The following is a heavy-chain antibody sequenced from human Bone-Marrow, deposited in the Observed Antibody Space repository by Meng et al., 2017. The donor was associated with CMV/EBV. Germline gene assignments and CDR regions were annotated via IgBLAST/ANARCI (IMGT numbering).Heavy chain of an antibody. CDR2: IYYSGST. J-gene: IGHJ4*02. Sequence: GSLRLSCTVSGGSISSYYWSWIRQPPGKGLEWIGYIYYSGSTNYNPSLKSRVTISVDTSRNQLSLKLSSVTAADTAMYYCAGGPADYSSGWYDYWGQGKLVTVSS. CDR1: GGSISSYY. V-gene: IGHV4-59*01. D-gene: IGHD6-19*01. CDR3: AGGPADYSSGWYDY.